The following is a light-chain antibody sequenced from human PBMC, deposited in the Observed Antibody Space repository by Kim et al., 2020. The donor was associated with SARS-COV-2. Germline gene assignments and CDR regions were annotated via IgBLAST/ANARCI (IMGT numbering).Light chain of an antibody. J-gene: IGLJ2*01. V-gene: IGLV3-25*03. CDR2: KDS. CDR1: SLAKQF. CDR3: QSADNSGNYLL. Sequence: SYELTQPPSLSVSPRQTARITCSGDSLAKQFAYWYQQKPGQAPILVMYKDSERPSEIPERFSGSSSGTTVTLTISGVQAEDEAYYYCQSADNSGNYLLFGGGTQLTVL.